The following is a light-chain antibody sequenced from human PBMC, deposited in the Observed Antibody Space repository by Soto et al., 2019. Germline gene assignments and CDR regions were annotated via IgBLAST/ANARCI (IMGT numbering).Light chain of an antibody. CDR3: QQYNSYSRT. CDR2: DAS. V-gene: IGKV1-5*01. Sequence: DIQMTQSPSTLSASLGDRVTITCRASQTVNAWLAWYQHKPGKAPEPLIYDASTLESGVPARFSGSRSGTEFTLTISSLQPDDFATYYCQQYNSYSRTFGQGTKVDIK. J-gene: IGKJ1*01. CDR1: QTVNAW.